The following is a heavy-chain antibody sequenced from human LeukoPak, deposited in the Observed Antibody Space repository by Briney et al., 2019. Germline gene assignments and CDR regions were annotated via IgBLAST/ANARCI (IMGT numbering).Heavy chain of an antibody. V-gene: IGHV1-46*01. CDR3: ARDSWACGSDCYIRYYYYYMDV. J-gene: IGHJ6*03. Sequence: ASVKVSCQASGSTFTSYYMHWVRQAPGQGLEWMGIIDPSGGSTSYAQKFQGRVTMTRDTSTSTVYMELSSLRSEDTAVYYCARDSWACGSDCYIRYYYYYMDVWGKGTTVTVSS. D-gene: IGHD2-21*02. CDR1: GSTFTSYY. CDR2: IDPSGGST.